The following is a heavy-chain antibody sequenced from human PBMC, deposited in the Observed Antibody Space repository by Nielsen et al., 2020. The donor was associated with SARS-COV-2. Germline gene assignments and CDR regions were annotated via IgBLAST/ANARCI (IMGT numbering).Heavy chain of an antibody. CDR2: ISYDGSNK. Sequence: GESLKISCAASGFTFSSYGMHWVRQAPGKGLEWVAVISYDGSNKYYADSVKGRFTISRDNSKNTLYLQMNSLRAEDTAVYYCARDFHKISGSYSPGGYWGQGTLVTVSS. CDR1: GFTFSSYG. J-gene: IGHJ4*02. V-gene: IGHV3-30*19. D-gene: IGHD1-26*01. CDR3: ARDFHKISGSYSPGGY.